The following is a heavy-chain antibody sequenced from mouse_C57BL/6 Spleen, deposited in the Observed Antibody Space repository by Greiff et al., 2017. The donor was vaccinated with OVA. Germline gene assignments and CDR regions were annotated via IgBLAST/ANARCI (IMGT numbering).Heavy chain of an antibody. CDR1: GYAFSSSW. V-gene: IGHV1-82*01. Sequence: QVQLQQSGPELVKPGASVKISCKASGYAFSSSWMNWVKQRPGKGLEWIGRIYPGDGDTNYNGKFKGKATLTADKSSSTAYMQLSSLTSEDSAVYFCAREPWYFDVWGTGTTVTVSS. CDR2: IYPGDGDT. J-gene: IGHJ1*03. CDR3: AREPWYFDV.